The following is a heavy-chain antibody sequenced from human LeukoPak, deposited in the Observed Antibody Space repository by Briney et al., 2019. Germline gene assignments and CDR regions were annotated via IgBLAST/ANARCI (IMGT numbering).Heavy chain of an antibody. J-gene: IGHJ4*02. CDR3: ARRSTYGSGTNYLFDY. V-gene: IGHV5-51*01. CDR2: IYPGDSDT. CDR1: GYSFPIYW. Sequence: PGESMKISCKGSGYSFPIYWIAWVRQMPGKVLEWMGIIYPGDSDTRYSPSFQGQITISADKSISTAYLQWSSLKASDTAMYYCARRSTYGSGTNYLFDYWGQGTLVTVSS. D-gene: IGHD3-10*01.